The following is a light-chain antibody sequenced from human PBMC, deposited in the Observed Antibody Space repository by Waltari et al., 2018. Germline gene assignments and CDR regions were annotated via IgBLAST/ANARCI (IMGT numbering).Light chain of an antibody. CDR2: DVS. CDR3: SSYISSSTLEL. J-gene: IGLJ2*01. Sequence: QSALTQPASVSGSPGKSITLSCTGTSSDVGGYNYVSWYQQHPGKAPKLIIYDVSNRPSGVSNRFSGSKSGNTASLTISGLQAEDEADYYCSSYISSSTLELFGGGTSLTVL. CDR1: SSDVGGYNY. V-gene: IGLV2-14*03.